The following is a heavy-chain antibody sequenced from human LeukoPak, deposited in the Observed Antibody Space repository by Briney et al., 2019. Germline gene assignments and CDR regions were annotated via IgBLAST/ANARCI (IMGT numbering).Heavy chain of an antibody. D-gene: IGHD3-16*01. J-gene: IGHJ4*02. CDR1: GFRFCDYY. Sequence: GGSLRLSCAASGFRFCDYYMSWIRQAPGKGLEWVSYIGSSSSTTYYADSVKGRFTISRDNSKNTLYLQMNSLRAEDTAVYYCARDSGYYVGEHFDYWGQGTLVTVSS. V-gene: IGHV3-11*04. CDR2: IGSSSSTT. CDR3: ARDSGYYVGEHFDY.